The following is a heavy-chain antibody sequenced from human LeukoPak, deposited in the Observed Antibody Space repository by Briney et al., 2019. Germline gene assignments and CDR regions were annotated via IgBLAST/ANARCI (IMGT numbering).Heavy chain of an antibody. CDR2: ISSSSSYI. CDR3: ARGGPRDYEFWSGYYTPFD. Sequence: GGSLRLSCAASGFTFSSYSMNWVRQAPGKGLEWVSSISSSSSYIYYADSVKGRFTISRDNAKNSLYLQMNSLRAEDTAVYYCARGGPRDYEFWSGYYTPFDWGQGTLVTVSS. CDR1: GFTFSSYS. J-gene: IGHJ4*02. D-gene: IGHD3-3*01. V-gene: IGHV3-21*01.